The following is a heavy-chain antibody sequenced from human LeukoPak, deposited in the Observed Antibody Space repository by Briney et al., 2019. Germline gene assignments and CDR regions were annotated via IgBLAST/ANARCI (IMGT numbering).Heavy chain of an antibody. CDR3: ARDKEQMVRAPFAFDI. Sequence: PGGSLRLYCTGSGFSFNRYWMTWVRQAPGKGLEWVANIRQEGGERYYGDSVKGRFTISRDNAERSVYLQMNSLRVEDTAVYYCARDKEQMVRAPFAFDIWGQGTTVTVSS. J-gene: IGHJ3*02. CDR2: IRQEGGER. D-gene: IGHD3-10*01. V-gene: IGHV3-7*01. CDR1: GFSFNRYW.